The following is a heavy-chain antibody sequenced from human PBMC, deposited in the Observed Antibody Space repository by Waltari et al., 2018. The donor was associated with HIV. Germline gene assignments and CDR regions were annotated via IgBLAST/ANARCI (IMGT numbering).Heavy chain of an antibody. CDR1: GFTFKNFA. CDR3: AKDVQMRISMTVVVGAFDF. CDR2: SSDFGGSL. Sequence: EVQLLESGGGLVQPGGSLRLSCVGSGFTFKNFAMSWVRRAPGKGVGGVNSSSDFGGSLLYADSVKGRFSIARDNSNNTLTLQMHSLRVEDTAVYYCAKDVQMRISMTVVVGAFDFRGQGTLVTVSS. J-gene: IGHJ4*02. V-gene: IGHV3-23*01. D-gene: IGHD3-22*01.